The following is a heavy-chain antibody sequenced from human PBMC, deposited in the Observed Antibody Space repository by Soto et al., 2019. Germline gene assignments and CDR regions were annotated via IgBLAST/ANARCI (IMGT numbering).Heavy chain of an antibody. J-gene: IGHJ4*02. Sequence: EVQLVESGGGLVQPGGSLSLACAASGFTVSSNYMSWVRQAPGKGLEWVSVIYSGGSTYYADSVKGRFTISRDNSKNTLYLQMNSLRAEDTAVYYCARDLPPVAGTAYWGQGTLVTVSS. CDR1: GFTVSSNY. D-gene: IGHD6-19*01. CDR2: IYSGGST. V-gene: IGHV3-66*01. CDR3: ARDLPPVAGTAY.